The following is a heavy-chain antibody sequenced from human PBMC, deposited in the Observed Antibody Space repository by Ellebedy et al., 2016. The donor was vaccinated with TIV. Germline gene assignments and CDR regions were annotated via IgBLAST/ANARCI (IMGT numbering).Heavy chain of an antibody. CDR3: ARDFPHLDYYDTSGYSLDAFDI. J-gene: IGHJ3*02. V-gene: IGHV1-3*01. Sequence: ASVKVSCKTSGYTFTSYSMHWVRQAPGQRLEWMGWINAGNDNTKYSQKFQGRVTITRDTSASTVYMELNSLRSDDTAVYYCARDFPHLDYYDTSGYSLDAFDIWGQGTMVTVSS. CDR2: INAGNDNT. CDR1: GYTFTSYS. D-gene: IGHD3-22*01.